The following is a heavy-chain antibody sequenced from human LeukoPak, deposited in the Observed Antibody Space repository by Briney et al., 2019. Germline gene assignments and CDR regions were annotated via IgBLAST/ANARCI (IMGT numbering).Heavy chain of an antibody. CDR2: IRYDGSNK. D-gene: IGHD3-22*01. Sequence: GGSLRLSCAASGFTFSSYAMSWVRQAPGKGLEWVAFIRYDGSNKYYADSVKGRFTISRDNSKNTLYLQMSSLRAEDTAVYYCARSRLRWLLLPFFDGCVEGSLVAVYS. J-gene: IGHJ4*02. CDR1: GFTFSSYA. V-gene: IGHV3-30*02. CDR3: ARSRLRWLLLPFFDG.